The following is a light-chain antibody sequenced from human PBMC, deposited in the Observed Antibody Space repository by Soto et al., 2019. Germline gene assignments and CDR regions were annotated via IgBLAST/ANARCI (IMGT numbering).Light chain of an antibody. Sequence: QSVLTQPASVSGSPGQSITISCTGTSSDVGSYNLVSWYQQHPGKAPKLMIYEVSKRPSGVSNRSSGSKSGNTASLTISGLQAEDEADYYCCSYAGSSTFWVFGTGTKVTVL. CDR1: SSDVGSYNL. CDR2: EVS. J-gene: IGLJ1*01. V-gene: IGLV2-23*02. CDR3: CSYAGSSTFWV.